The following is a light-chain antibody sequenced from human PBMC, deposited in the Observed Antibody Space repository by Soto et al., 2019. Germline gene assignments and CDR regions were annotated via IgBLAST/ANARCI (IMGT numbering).Light chain of an antibody. J-gene: IGLJ1*01. Sequence: QSALTQPASVSGSPGQSIVISCTGTSSDVGAYNYVSWYQQYPGKVPKLMIYDVNNRPSGVSNRFSGSESGNTASLTISGLQAEDEADYYCCSYTTTDIYVFGTGTKVTVL. CDR1: SSDVGAYNY. CDR2: DVN. V-gene: IGLV2-14*03. CDR3: CSYTTTDIYV.